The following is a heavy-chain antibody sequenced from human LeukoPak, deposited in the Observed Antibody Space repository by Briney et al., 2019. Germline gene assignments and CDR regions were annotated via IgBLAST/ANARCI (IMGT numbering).Heavy chain of an antibody. Sequence: PSETLSLTCTVSGGSISSGGYYWSWIRQHPGKGLEWIGYIYYSGSTNYNPSLKSRVTISVDTSKNQFSLKLSSVTAADTAVYYCARVIAAPALDWFDPWGQGTLVTVSS. V-gene: IGHV4-61*08. J-gene: IGHJ5*02. D-gene: IGHD6-6*01. CDR1: GGSISSGGYY. CDR3: ARVIAAPALDWFDP. CDR2: IYYSGST.